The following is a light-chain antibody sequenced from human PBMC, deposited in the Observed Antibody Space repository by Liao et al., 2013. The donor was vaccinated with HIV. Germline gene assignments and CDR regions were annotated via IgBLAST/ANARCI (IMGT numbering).Light chain of an antibody. J-gene: IGLJ1*01. CDR3: QAWDSSTYV. CDR1: SIGSKS. CDR2: YDS. V-gene: IGLV3-21*01. Sequence: SYVLTQSPSVSVAPGKTATISCGGDSIGSKSVHWYQQRPGQAPVLVMSYDSDRPSGIPERFSGSNSGNTATLTISGTQAIDEADYYCQAWDSSTYVFGTGTKVTVL.